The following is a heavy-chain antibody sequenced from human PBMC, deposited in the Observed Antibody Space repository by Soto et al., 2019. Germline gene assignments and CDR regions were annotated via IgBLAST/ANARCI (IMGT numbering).Heavy chain of an antibody. Sequence: QLQLQESGSGLVKPSQTLSLTCAVSGGSTSSGGYSWSWLRQPPGKGLEWIGYISHSGSTYYNPSLKSRVTISVDTSKHQFSLRLSSVTAADTAVYYCARGALLPDYWGQGTLVTVSS. D-gene: IGHD5-18*01. V-gene: IGHV4-30-2*01. J-gene: IGHJ4*02. CDR3: ARGALLPDY. CDR2: ISHSGST. CDR1: GGSTSSGGYS.